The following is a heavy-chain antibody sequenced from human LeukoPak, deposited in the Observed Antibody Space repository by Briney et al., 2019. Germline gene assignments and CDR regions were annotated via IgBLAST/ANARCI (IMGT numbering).Heavy chain of an antibody. CDR2: IYYSGST. V-gene: IGHV4-59*06. Sequence: SETLSLTCSVYGGSFSIYYWSWIRQPPGKGLEWTGYIYYSGSTYYNPSLKSRVTISVDTSKNQFSLKLSPVTAADTAVYYCARGHYDSSGYYPLGHWGQGTLVTVSS. D-gene: IGHD3-22*01. CDR3: ARGHYDSSGYYPLGH. CDR1: GGSFSIYY. J-gene: IGHJ4*02.